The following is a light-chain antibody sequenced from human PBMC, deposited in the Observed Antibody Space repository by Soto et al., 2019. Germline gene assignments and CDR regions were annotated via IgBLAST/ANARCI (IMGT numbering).Light chain of an antibody. V-gene: IGKV3-11*01. J-gene: IGKJ1*01. CDR1: QSVSSY. CDR3: EQRSNWRPWT. CDR2: DAS. Sequence: EVVLTKSPATLYSPIGQRATLSCTASQSVSSYLAWSQQKPGQAPMRLIYDASIRATGIPARFSCSGSGTDVTVNISSRGPEDFGVCYSEQRSNWRPWTFGQGTKVEIK.